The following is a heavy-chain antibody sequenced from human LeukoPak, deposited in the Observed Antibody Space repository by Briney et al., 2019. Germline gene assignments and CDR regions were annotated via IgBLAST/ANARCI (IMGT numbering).Heavy chain of an antibody. CDR2: IWYDGSNK. CDR1: GFTFSSYG. CDR3: AKSAGATTAGRHDY. Sequence: GGSLRLSCAASGFTFSSYGMHWVRQAPGKGLEWVAVIWYDGSNKYYADSVKGRFPISRDNSKNTLYLQMNSLRAEDTAVYYCAKSAGATTAGRHDYWGQGTLVTVSS. J-gene: IGHJ4*02. V-gene: IGHV3-33*06. D-gene: IGHD1-26*01.